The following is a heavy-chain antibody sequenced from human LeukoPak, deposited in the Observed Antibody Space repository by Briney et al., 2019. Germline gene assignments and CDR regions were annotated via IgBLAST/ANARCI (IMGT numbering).Heavy chain of an antibody. V-gene: IGHV1-18*01. Sequence: ASVKVSCKASGYTFTSHGIRWGRPAPGQGLGWVGWISAYNGNTNYAQKLQGRVTMTTDTSTSTAYMELRSLRSDDTAVYYCARPSEHYDILTGYYPLYYFDYWGQGTLVTVSS. CDR3: ARPSEHYDILTGYYPLYYFDY. D-gene: IGHD3-9*01. CDR1: GYTFTSHG. CDR2: ISAYNGNT. J-gene: IGHJ4*02.